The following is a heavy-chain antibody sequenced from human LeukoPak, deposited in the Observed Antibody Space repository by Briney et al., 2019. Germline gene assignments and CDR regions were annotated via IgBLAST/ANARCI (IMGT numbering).Heavy chain of an antibody. J-gene: IGHJ6*03. V-gene: IGHV4-38-2*02. CDR2: IYHSGST. CDR3: ARVPNAYGSGTYFHYYYYYMDV. D-gene: IGHD3-10*01. CDR1: GYSISSGYY. Sequence: PSETLSLTCTVSGYSISSGYYWGWIRQPPGKGLEWIGSIYHSGSTYYNPSLKSRVTISVDTSKNQFSLKLSSVTAADTAVYYCARVPNAYGSGTYFHYYYYYMDVWGKGTTVTVSS.